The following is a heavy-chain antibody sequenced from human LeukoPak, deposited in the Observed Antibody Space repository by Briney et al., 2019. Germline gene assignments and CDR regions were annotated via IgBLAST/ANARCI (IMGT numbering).Heavy chain of an antibody. CDR1: GGSISSGSYY. J-gene: IGHJ3*02. CDR3: ASTRPYCSGGSCFNDAFDI. CDR2: IYTSGST. Sequence: KSSETLSLTCTVSGGSISSGSYYWSWIRQPAGKGLEWIGRIYTSGSTNYNPSLKSRVTISVDTSKNQFSLKLSSVTAADTAVYYCASTRPYCSGGSCFNDAFDIWGQGTMVTVPS. V-gene: IGHV4-61*02. D-gene: IGHD2-15*01.